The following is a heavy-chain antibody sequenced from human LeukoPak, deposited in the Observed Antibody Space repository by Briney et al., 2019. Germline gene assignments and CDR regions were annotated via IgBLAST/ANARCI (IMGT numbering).Heavy chain of an antibody. CDR1: GGSITTYD. J-gene: IGHJ5*02. CDR2: TSVIVVT. CDR3: ARDREGYCRSLKCHNNWFDP. V-gene: IGHV4-4*07. Sequence: PTDTLSLTCTVSGGSITTYDWSWIRQPAGKGLEWIGRTSVIVVTNYNPSLKSRVTMSADTSKNQFSLRLSSVTAADTAVYYCARDREGYCRSLKCHNNWFDPWGQGTLVTVST. D-gene: IGHD2-2*01.